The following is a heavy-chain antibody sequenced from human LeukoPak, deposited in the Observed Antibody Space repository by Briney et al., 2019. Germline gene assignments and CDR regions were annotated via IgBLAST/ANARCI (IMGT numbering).Heavy chain of an antibody. CDR1: GFTFSDYD. Sequence: GGSLRLSCAASGFTFSDYDMNWVRQAPGKGLEWVSSISSSSSYIYYADSVKGRFTISRDNAKNSLYLQMNSLRAEDTAVYYCARDQSSYYYYMDVWGKGTTVTVSS. V-gene: IGHV3-21*01. CDR2: ISSSSSYI. CDR3: ARDQSSYYYYMDV. J-gene: IGHJ6*03.